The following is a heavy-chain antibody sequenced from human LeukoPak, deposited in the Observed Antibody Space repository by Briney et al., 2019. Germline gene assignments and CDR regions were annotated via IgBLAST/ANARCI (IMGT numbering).Heavy chain of an antibody. Sequence: SETLSLTCTVSGGSISSSSYYWGWIRQPPGTGLEWIGSIYYSGSTYYNPSLKSRVTISVDTCKNQFSLKLSSVTAADTAVYYCAREPPMLLRYFPNWFDPWGQGTLVTVSS. J-gene: IGHJ5*02. CDR1: GGSISSSSYY. CDR2: IYYSGST. V-gene: IGHV4-39*07. CDR3: AREPPMLLRYFPNWFDP. D-gene: IGHD3-9*01.